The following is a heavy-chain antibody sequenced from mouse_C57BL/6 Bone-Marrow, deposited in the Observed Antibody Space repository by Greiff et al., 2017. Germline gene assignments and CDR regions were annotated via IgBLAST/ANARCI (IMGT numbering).Heavy chain of an antibody. CDR3: AIPLYYYGSSYYAMDY. V-gene: IGHV1-74*01. CDR2: IHPSDSDT. D-gene: IGHD1-1*01. Sequence: QVQLQQPGAELVKPGASVKVSCKASGYTFTSYWMHWVKQRPGQGLEWIGRIHPSDSDTNYNQKFKGKATLTVDKSSSTAYMQLSSLTSEDSAVYYCAIPLYYYGSSYYAMDYWGQGTSVTVSS. J-gene: IGHJ4*01. CDR1: GYTFTSYW.